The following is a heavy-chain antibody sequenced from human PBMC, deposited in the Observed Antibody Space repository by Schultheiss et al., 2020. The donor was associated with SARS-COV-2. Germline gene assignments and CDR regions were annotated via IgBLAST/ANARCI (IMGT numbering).Heavy chain of an antibody. Sequence: SQTLSLTCAVSGYSISSGYYWGWIRQPPGKGLEWIGSIYHSGSTYYNPSLKSRVTISVDTSKNQFSLKVDSVTAADTAVYYCARHMRLRQFDYWGQGTLVTVSS. J-gene: IGHJ4*02. CDR3: ARHMRLRQFDY. D-gene: IGHD2-21*02. CDR1: GYSISSGYY. CDR2: IYHSGST. V-gene: IGHV4-38-2*01.